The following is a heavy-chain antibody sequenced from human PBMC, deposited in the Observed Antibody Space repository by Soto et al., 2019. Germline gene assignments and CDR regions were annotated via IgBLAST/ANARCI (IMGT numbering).Heavy chain of an antibody. CDR2: IWYDGSNK. CDR1: GFTFSNYG. CDR3: ARGVGGYSDEDYFAY. J-gene: IGHJ4*02. V-gene: IGHV3-33*01. D-gene: IGHD5-18*01. Sequence: QVQLVESGGGVVQPGRSLRLSCAASGFTFSNYGMHWVRQAPGKGLDWVAVIWYDGSNKYYADSVKGRFSISRDNSKNTLYLQMNSLSAEDTAVYYCARGVGGYSDEDYFAYWGQGTLVTVSS.